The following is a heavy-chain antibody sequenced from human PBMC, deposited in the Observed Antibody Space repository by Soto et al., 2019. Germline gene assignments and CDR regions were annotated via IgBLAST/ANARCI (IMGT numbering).Heavy chain of an antibody. J-gene: IGHJ4*02. CDR2: VSAYNGNT. V-gene: IGHV1-18*01. CDR1: GYTFTSYG. Sequence: QIHLVQSGADVKKPGASVKVSCKASGYTFTSYGISWVRQAPGQGLEWMGWVSAYNGNTNYAQKFQGRVTMTTDTAKSKTYMERRHLSADDAALYYCAGVRGYSYGSVDYWGQGNLVTVSS. D-gene: IGHD5-18*01. CDR3: AGVRGYSYGSVDY.